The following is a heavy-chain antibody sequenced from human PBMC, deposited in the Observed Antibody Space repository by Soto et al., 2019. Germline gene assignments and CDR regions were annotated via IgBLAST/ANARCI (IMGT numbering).Heavy chain of an antibody. V-gene: IGHV4-39*01. CDR3: AEDGIRAVRSVSAFLLNRSSDL. Sequence: QPPGRGLEWIGSIYYSGSTYYNPSLKSRVTISVDTSKNQFSLKLSSVTSADTVFFFRAEDGIRAVRSVSAFLLNRSSDL. J-gene: IGHJ2*01. D-gene: IGHD2-2*01. CDR2: IYYSGST.